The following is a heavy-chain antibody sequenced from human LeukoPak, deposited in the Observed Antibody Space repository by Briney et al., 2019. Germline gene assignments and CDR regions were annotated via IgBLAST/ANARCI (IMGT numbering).Heavy chain of an antibody. V-gene: IGHV3-9*01. CDR2: ISWNSGSI. J-gene: IGHJ6*02. D-gene: IGHD4-17*01. CDR1: GFTFDDYA. Sequence: PGGSLRLSCAASGFTFDDYAMHWVRQAPGKGLEWVSGISWNSGSIGYADSVKGRFTISRDNAKNSLYLQMNSLRAEDTALYYCAKGRDYGDYYYYYGMDVWGQGTTVTVSS. CDR3: AKGRDYGDYYYYYGMDV.